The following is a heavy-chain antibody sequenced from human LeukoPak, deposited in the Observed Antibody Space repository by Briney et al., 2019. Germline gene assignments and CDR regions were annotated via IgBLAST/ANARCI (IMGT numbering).Heavy chain of an antibody. Sequence: PSETLSLTCAVYGESFSGYYWSWIRQPPGKGLEWIGEINHSGSTNYNPSLKSRVTISVDTSKNQFSLKLSSVTAADTAVYYCARRSGYYDTKNAFDIWGQGTMVTVSS. V-gene: IGHV4-34*01. J-gene: IGHJ3*02. CDR1: GESFSGYY. CDR3: ARRSGYYDTKNAFDI. D-gene: IGHD3-22*01. CDR2: INHSGST.